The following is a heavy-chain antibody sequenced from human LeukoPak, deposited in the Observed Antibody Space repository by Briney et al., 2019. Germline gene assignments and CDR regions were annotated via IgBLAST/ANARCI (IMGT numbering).Heavy chain of an antibody. J-gene: IGHJ4*02. D-gene: IGHD2-8*01. CDR3: AKDGQSFNSMYDYFDS. Sequence: HSGGSLRLSCSASGFTFRNFAISWVRQAPGKGLEWVSSIGGGDTHYADSVKGRFTISRDDSRGTVDLQMSSLRAEDTAVYYCAKDGQSFNSMYDYFDSWGQGTLVTVSS. V-gene: IGHV3-23*01. CDR2: IGGGDT. CDR1: GFTFRNFA.